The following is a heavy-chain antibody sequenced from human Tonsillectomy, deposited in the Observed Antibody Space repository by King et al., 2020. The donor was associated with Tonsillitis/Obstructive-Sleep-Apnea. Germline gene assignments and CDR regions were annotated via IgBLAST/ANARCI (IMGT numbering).Heavy chain of an antibody. CDR1: GGSFSGSY. CDR2: INHSGST. J-gene: IGHJ6*03. V-gene: IGHV4-34*01. CDR3: ARGDIVVVVAARDYYYYMDV. D-gene: IGHD2-15*01. Sequence: VQLQQWGAGLLKLSETLSLTCAVYGGSFSGSYWSWIRQPPGKGLEWIGEINHSGSTNYNPSLKSRVTISVDTSKNQFSLKLSSVTAADTAVYYCARGDIVVVVAARDYYYYMDVWGKGTTVTVSS.